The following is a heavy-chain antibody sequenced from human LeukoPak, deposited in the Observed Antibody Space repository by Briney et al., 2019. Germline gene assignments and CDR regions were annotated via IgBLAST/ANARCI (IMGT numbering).Heavy chain of an antibody. CDR3: ARAPYSGRYNVEVH. D-gene: IGHD1-26*01. CDR1: GYTFSSYG. CDR2: ISAYNGNT. J-gene: IGHJ4*02. V-gene: IGHV1-18*01. Sequence: ASVKVSCKASGYTFSSYGVSWVRQAPGQGLECMGWISAYNGNTNYAQKFQGRVTMTTDTSTSTAYMELRSLRSDDTAVFYCARAPYSGRYNVEVHWGQGTLVTVSS.